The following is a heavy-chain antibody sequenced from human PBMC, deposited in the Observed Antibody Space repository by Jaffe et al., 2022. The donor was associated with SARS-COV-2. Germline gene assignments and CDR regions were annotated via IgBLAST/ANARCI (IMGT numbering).Heavy chain of an antibody. CDR1: GFRFSGYA. Sequence: EVQLLESGGGLVQPGGSLRLSCEASGFRFSGYAMSWVRQAPGKGLEWVSLVSGSGSSTDYADSVKGRFTLSRDNSKSTLYLQMNSLRVEDTAVYFCARVHSSSPRGAFDVWGQGTMVTVSS. V-gene: IGHV3-23*01. CDR3: ARVHSSSPRGAFDV. D-gene: IGHD6-6*01. J-gene: IGHJ3*01. CDR2: VSGSGSST.